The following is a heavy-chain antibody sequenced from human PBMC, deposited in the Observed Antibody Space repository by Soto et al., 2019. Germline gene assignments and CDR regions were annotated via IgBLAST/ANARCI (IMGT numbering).Heavy chain of an antibody. Sequence: EVQLVESGGGLVKPGGSLRLSCTASGFIFDTYNMKWVRQAPGKGLEWVSSISSRSSYIYYVDSVKGRFTISRHNAKNSLYLQMDSLRAEDTAVYYCAREGRGVGLIDYWGQGTLVTVSS. J-gene: IGHJ4*02. V-gene: IGHV3-21*01. CDR3: AREGRGVGLIDY. CDR2: ISSRSSYI. CDR1: GFIFDTYN. D-gene: IGHD1-26*01.